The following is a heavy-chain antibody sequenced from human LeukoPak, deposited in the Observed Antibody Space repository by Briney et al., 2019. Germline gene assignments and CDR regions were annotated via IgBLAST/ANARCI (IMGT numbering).Heavy chain of an antibody. Sequence: ASAKVSCTASGYTFTTSDINWVRHATGQRLERMGWINPNSGKTGSAQKFQGRLTMTKNTSTSTAYMEVTGLKFEDTAIYYCARGRPGPAGAGTYDFWGQGTLITVSS. CDR2: INPNSGKT. V-gene: IGHV1-8*01. CDR1: GYTFTTSD. D-gene: IGHD6-13*01. CDR3: ARGRPGPAGAGTYDF. J-gene: IGHJ4*02.